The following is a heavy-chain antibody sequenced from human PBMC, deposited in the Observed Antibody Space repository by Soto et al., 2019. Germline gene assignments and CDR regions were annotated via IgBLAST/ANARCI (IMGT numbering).Heavy chain of an antibody. CDR1: GFTFSSYA. J-gene: IGHJ4*02. D-gene: IGHD3-22*01. V-gene: IGHV3-23*01. CDR3: ARNQPYYYDSSGYYPRAFDY. Sequence: GGSLRLSCAASGFTFSSYAMSWVRQAPGKGLEWVSAISGSGGSTYYADFVKGRFTISRDNSKNTLYLQMNSLRAEDTAVYYCARNQPYYYDSSGYYPRAFDYWGQGTLVTVSS. CDR2: ISGSGGST.